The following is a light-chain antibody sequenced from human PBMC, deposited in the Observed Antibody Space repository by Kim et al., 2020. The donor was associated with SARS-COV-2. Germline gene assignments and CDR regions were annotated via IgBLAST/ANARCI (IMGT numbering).Light chain of an antibody. Sequence: SASVGDRVTITCRSSQSISNYLNWYQQRPGKAPKLLIYTASSLPSGVPARFSGSGSGTDFTLTISSLQPEDFASYYCQQSFSTPASFGQGTKLEI. V-gene: IGKV1-39*01. CDR1: QSISNY. CDR3: QQSFSTPAS. CDR2: TAS. J-gene: IGKJ2*03.